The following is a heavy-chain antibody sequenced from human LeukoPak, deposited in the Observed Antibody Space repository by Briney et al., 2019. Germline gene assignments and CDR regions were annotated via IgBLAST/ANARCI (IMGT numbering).Heavy chain of an antibody. CDR2: IYAGGGS. CDR3: ARDEAARLEGTDMDV. J-gene: IGHJ6*03. D-gene: IGHD6-6*01. CDR1: NVSISSGSHY. Sequence: SQTLSLTCTVSNVSISSGSHYWNWIRQPAGKGLEWIGRIYAGGGSNYNPSLRSRVTISVDTSKNQFSLRLSSVTATDTAVYYCARDEAARLEGTDMDVWGKGTTVTVSS. V-gene: IGHV4-61*02.